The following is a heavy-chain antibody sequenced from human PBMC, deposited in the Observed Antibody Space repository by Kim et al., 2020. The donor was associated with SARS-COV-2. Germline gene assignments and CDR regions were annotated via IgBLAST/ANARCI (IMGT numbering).Heavy chain of an antibody. CDR3: AGTARGANFDY. J-gene: IGHJ4*02. D-gene: IGHD1-26*01. V-gene: IGHV4-4*09. Sequence: NSNPALRRRVTISVDTSKNQFSLKLSSVTAADTAVYYWAGTARGANFDYWGRGALVTVSS.